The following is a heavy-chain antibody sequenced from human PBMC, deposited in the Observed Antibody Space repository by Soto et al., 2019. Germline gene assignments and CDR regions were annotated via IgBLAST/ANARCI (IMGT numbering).Heavy chain of an antibody. J-gene: IGHJ4*02. D-gene: IGHD3-22*01. V-gene: IGHV4-31*03. CDR3: ARGSYYYDSSGCVIDY. CDR2: IYYSGST. CDR1: GGSISSGGYY. Sequence: PSETLSLTSTVSGGSISSGGYYWSWIRQHPGKGLEWIGYIYYSGSTYYNPSLKSRVTISVDTSKNQFSLKLSSVTAADTAVYYCARGSYYYDSSGCVIDYWGQGTLVTVSS.